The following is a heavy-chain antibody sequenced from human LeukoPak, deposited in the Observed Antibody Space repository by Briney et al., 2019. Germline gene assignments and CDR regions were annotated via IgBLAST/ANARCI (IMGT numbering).Heavy chain of an antibody. J-gene: IGHJ3*02. CDR3: ARNSVTSPGGAFDI. CDR2: INHSGST. D-gene: IGHD4-17*01. CDR1: GGSLSDYY. Sequence: PSETLSLTCAVYGGSLSDYYWSWIRQPPGKGLEWIGEINHSGSTNYNPSLKSRVAISVDTSKNQFSLKLSSVTAADTAVYYCARNSVTSPGGAFDIWGQGTMVTVSS. V-gene: IGHV4-34*01.